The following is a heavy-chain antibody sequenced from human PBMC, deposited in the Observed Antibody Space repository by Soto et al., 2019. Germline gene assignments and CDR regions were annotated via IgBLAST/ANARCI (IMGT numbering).Heavy chain of an antibody. Sequence: GASVKVSCKASGFTFTSSAVQWVRQARGERLEWIGWIVVGSGNTNYAQKFQERVTITRDMSTSTAYMELSSLRSEDTAVYYCAADPGDSSGYYYEFDYWGQGTLVTVSS. D-gene: IGHD3-22*01. CDR3: AADPGDSSGYYYEFDY. CDR1: GFTFTSSA. CDR2: IVVGSGNT. V-gene: IGHV1-58*01. J-gene: IGHJ4*02.